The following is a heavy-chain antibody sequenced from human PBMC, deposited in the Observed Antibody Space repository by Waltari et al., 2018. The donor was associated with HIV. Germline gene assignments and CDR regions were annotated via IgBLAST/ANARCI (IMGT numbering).Heavy chain of an antibody. V-gene: IGHV4-59*01. J-gene: IGHJ6*02. CDR1: GVSITNTY. D-gene: IGHD1-26*01. CDR3: ARLNRLVPIAHYYYHSMDV. CDR2: VHDSGRT. Sequence: QVQLQESGPGLVKPSETLSLTCTVSGVSITNTYWSWIRRPPGKGLEWIGYVHDSGRTNYNPSLKSRATISVDTSKNQFSLSLNSATSADTAVYYCARLNRLVPIAHYYYHSMDVWGQGTTVTVSS.